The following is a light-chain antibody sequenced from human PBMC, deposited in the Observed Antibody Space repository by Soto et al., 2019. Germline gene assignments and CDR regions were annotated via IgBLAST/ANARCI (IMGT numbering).Light chain of an antibody. J-gene: IGKJ2*01. CDR3: QQRYNWPNT. CDR2: DAS. CDR1: KGVGTS. V-gene: IGKV3-11*01. Sequence: EIVLTQSPATLSLSPGERATLSCRPSKGVGTSLAWYQHNPGQAPRLLIYDASNRATGIPARFSGSGSGTDFTLTISSPEPEDFAVYYCQQRYNWPNTFGQGTKLEIK.